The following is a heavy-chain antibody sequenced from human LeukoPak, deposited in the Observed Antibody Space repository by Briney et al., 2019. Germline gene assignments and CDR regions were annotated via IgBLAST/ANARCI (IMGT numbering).Heavy chain of an antibody. D-gene: IGHD1-26*01. CDR1: GITFDNYA. J-gene: IGHJ4*02. CDR2: ISGSGGST. V-gene: IGHV3-23*01. CDR3: AKDRSGSYDY. Sequence: GGSLRLSCTASGITFDNYAMSWVRQAPGKGLEWVSAISGSGGSTYYADSVKGRFTISRDNSKNTLYLQMNSLRAEDTAVYYCAKDRSGSYDYWGQGTLVTVSS.